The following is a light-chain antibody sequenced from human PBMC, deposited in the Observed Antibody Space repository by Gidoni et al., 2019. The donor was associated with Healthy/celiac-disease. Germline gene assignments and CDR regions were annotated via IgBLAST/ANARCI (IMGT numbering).Light chain of an antibody. CDR1: QSISSY. CDR2: AAS. Sequence: DIQMTQSPSSLSASVGDRVTITCRASQSISSYLNWYQQKPGKAPKLLIYAASSLQSGVPSRFSGSGSGTDFTITISSLQPEDFATYYCQQSYSTPQCSFGQGTKLEIK. CDR3: QQSYSTPQCS. V-gene: IGKV1-39*01. J-gene: IGKJ2*04.